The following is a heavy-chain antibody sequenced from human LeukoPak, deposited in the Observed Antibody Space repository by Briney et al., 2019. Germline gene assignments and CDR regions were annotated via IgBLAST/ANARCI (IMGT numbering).Heavy chain of an antibody. V-gene: IGHV4-59*08. CDR1: GGSISSYY. Sequence: PSETLSLTCTVSGGSISSYYWSWIRQPPGKGLEWIGYIYYSGSTNYNPSLKSRVTISVDTSKNQFSLKLSSVTAADTAVYYCARKRSSSYYYYYGMDVWGQGTLVTVSS. D-gene: IGHD6-13*01. CDR2: IYYSGST. J-gene: IGHJ6*02. CDR3: ARKRSSSYYYYYGMDV.